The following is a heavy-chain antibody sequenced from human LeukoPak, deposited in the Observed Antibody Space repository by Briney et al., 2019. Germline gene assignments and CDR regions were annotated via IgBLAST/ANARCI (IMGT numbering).Heavy chain of an antibody. D-gene: IGHD6-19*01. CDR1: GFTFSNYN. V-gene: IGHV3-21*01. Sequence: GGSLRLSCAASGFTFSNYNMNWVRRTPGKGLEWVSSITTSSSNMFYADSVRGRFTISRDNAENSLYLQMNILRDEDTAVYYCARDPYSGGYGAYYYYYMDVWGKGTTVTVSS. J-gene: IGHJ6*03. CDR2: ITTSSSNM. CDR3: ARDPYSGGYGAYYYYYMDV.